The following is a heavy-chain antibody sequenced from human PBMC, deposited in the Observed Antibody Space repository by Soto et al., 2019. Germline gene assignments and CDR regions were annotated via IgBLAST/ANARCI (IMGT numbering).Heavy chain of an antibody. J-gene: IGHJ6*02. V-gene: IGHV1-18*04. D-gene: IGHD3-9*01. CDR2: ISAYNGNT. CDR3: ARAPPPLTYYDSLTGYHPYYYCGMDV. CDR1: GYTFTSYG. Sequence: QVQLVQSGAEVKKPGASVKVSCKASGYTFTSYGISWVRQAPGQGLEWMGWISAYNGNTNYAQKLQGRVTMTTDTSTSTAYMEQRSLRSDDTAVYYCARAPPPLTYYDSLTGYHPYYYCGMDVWGQGTTVTVSS.